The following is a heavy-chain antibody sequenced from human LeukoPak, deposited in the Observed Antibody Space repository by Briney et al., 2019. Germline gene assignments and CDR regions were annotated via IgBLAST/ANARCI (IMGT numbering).Heavy chain of an antibody. D-gene: IGHD4-11*01. CDR1: GGSISSYY. CDR3: ARDFPPKMTTVTPNWFDP. J-gene: IGHJ5*02. V-gene: IGHV4-4*07. Sequence: PSETLSLTCTVSGGSISSYYWSWIRQPAGKGLEWIGRIYTSGSTNYNPSLKSRVTMSVDTSKNQFSLKLSSVTAADTAVYYCARDFPPKMTTVTPNWFDPWGQGTLVTVSS. CDR2: IYTSGST.